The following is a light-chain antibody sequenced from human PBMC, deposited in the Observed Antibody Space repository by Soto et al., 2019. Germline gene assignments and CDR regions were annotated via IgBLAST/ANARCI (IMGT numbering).Light chain of an antibody. Sequence: QAVVTQEPSLTVSPGGTVTLTCASSTGPVTSGYYPDWFQQKPGQAPRALIYATNTKHSWTPARFSGSLLGGKAALTLSGVQPEDAAEYYCLLYYGGAWVFGGGTKLTVL. CDR2: ATN. CDR3: LLYYGGAWV. CDR1: TGPVTSGYY. V-gene: IGLV7-43*01. J-gene: IGLJ3*02.